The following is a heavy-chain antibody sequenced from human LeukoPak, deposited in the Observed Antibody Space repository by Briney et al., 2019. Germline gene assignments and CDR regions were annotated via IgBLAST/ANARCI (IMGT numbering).Heavy chain of an antibody. CDR2: INPNSGGT. J-gene: IGHJ5*02. D-gene: IGHD2-2*01. CDR3: AREGVVPAAGDWFVP. V-gene: IGHV1-2*02. CDR1: GYTFTGYY. Sequence: ASVKVSCKASGYTFTGYYMHWVRQAPGQGLEWMGWINPNSGGTNYAQKFQGRVTMTRDTSISTAYMELSRLRSDDTAVYYCAREGVVPAAGDWFVPWGQGTLVTVSS.